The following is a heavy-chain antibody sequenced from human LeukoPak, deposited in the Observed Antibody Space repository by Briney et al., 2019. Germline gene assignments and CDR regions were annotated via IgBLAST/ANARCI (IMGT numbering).Heavy chain of an antibody. CDR3: ARSVSWEDYFDY. CDR2: IYYSGST. J-gene: IGHJ4*02. D-gene: IGHD6-13*01. Sequence: SETLSLTCTVSGVSISSYYWSWIRQPTGKGLEWIGYIYYSGSTNYNPSLKSRVTISVDTSKNQFSLKLSSVTAADTAVYYCARSVSWEDYFDYWGQGTLVTVSS. CDR1: GVSISSYY. V-gene: IGHV4-59*01.